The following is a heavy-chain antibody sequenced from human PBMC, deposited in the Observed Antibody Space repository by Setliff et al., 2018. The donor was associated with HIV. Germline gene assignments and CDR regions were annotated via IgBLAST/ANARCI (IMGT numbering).Heavy chain of an antibody. V-gene: IGHV4-59*11. D-gene: IGHD4-17*01. CDR1: GGSINSRY. CDR2: MYYSGST. J-gene: IGHJ2*01. CDR3: ARGGATVATRYFDL. Sequence: SETLSLTCTVSGGSINSRYWSWIRQPPGKGLEWIGYMYYSGSTNYNPSLKSRVTISVDPSRNQFSLKLTSMTAADTAVYYCARGGATVATRYFDLWGRGTLVTVSS.